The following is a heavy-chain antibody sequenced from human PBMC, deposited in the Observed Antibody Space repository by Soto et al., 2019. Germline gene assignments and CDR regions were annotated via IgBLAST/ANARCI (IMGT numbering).Heavy chain of an antibody. J-gene: IGHJ4*02. V-gene: IGHV3-23*01. Sequence: GGSLRLSCAASGFTFSSYAMSWVRPAPRKGLEWVSAISGSGGSTYYADSVKGRSTISRDNSKNTLYLQMNSLRAEDTAVYYCAKWDYDFWSGYLYYFDYWGQGTLVTVSS. CDR1: GFTFSSYA. CDR3: AKWDYDFWSGYLYYFDY. CDR2: ISGSGGST. D-gene: IGHD3-3*01.